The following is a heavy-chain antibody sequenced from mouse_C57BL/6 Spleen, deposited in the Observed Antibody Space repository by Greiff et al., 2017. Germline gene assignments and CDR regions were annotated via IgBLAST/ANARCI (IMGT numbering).Heavy chain of an antibody. D-gene: IGHD2-1*01. Sequence: EVQLQESGAELVKPGASVKLSCTASGFNIKDYYMHWVKQRTEQGLEWIGRIDPEDGDTKYAPKFQGKATITADTSSNTAYLQLSSLTSEDTAVYYCALYGNYGGFYYFDYWGQGTTLTVSS. CDR1: GFNIKDYY. V-gene: IGHV14-2*01. J-gene: IGHJ2*01. CDR2: IDPEDGDT. CDR3: ALYGNYGGFYYFDY.